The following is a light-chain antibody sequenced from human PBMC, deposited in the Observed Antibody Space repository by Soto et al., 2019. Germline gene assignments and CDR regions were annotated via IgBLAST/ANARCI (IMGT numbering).Light chain of an antibody. J-gene: IGKJ2*01. V-gene: IGKV3D-15*01. CDR2: DAF. CDR3: QQYNYWPPRHT. Sequence: EIVMTQSPDTLSVSPGESATLSCRASQSVGSNLAWYQQKPGLPPRLLIYDAFTRATDIPARFSGSGSGTEFTLTLSSLQSEDFAVYYCQQYNYWPPRHTFGQGTKLKIK. CDR1: QSVGSN.